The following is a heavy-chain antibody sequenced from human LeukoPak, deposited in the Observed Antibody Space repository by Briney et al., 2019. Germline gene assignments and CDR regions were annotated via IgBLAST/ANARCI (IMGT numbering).Heavy chain of an antibody. Sequence: GGSLRLSCAASGFTFSSYAMSWVRQAPGKGLEWVSAISGSGGSTYYADSVKGRFTISRDNSKNTLYLQMNSLRAEDTAVYYCAKKGKVVPSPYYYYGMDVWGQGTTVTVSS. V-gene: IGHV3-23*01. CDR3: AKKGKVVPSPYYYYGMDV. CDR2: ISGSGGST. D-gene: IGHD2-2*01. CDR1: GFTFSSYA. J-gene: IGHJ6*02.